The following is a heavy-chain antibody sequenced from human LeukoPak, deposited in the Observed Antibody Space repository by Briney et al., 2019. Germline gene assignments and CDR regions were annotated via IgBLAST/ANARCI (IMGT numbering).Heavy chain of an antibody. J-gene: IGHJ6*03. CDR2: ISSSSRMI. D-gene: IGHD2-2*01. CDR1: GFTFSRYS. Sequence: GGSPRLSCAASGFTFSRYSMNWARQAPGKGLEWVSSISSSSRMIYYVDSVKGRFTISRDNAKNSLYLQMNSLRAEDTAVYFCARDSTNMDVWGKGTTVTVSS. V-gene: IGHV3-21*01. CDR3: ARDSTNMDV.